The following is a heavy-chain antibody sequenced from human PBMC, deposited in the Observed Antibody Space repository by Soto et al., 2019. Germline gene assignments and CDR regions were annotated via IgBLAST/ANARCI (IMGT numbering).Heavy chain of an antibody. CDR1: GGSLSSGPYS. V-gene: IGHV4-39*01. CDR2: FYYSGST. J-gene: IGHJ6*02. CDR3: ARLGGYCSSTSCYGYYGMDV. D-gene: IGHD2-2*01. Sequence: SETLSLTCSVSGGSLSSGPYSWGWIRQPPGKGLEWIGTFYYSGSTHYNPSLASRVTISVDTSKNQFSLKVTSVTAADTAMYYCARLGGYCSSTSCYGYYGMDVWGQGTTVTSP.